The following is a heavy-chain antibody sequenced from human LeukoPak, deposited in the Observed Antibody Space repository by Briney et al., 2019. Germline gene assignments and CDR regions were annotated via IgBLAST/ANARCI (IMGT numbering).Heavy chain of an antibody. D-gene: IGHD3/OR15-3a*01. J-gene: IGHJ4*02. CDR1: GFTFSDYY. Sequence: GGSLRLSCAASGFTFSDYYMSWIRQAPGKGLEWVSYISSSSSYTNYADSVKGRFTISGDNAKNSLYLQMNSLRAEDTAVYYCARDYPTWTPYYFNYWGQGTLVTVSS. CDR2: ISSSSSYT. CDR3: ARDYPTWTPYYFNY. V-gene: IGHV3-11*06.